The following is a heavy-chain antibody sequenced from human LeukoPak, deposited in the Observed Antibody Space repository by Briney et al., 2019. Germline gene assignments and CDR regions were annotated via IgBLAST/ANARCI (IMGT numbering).Heavy chain of an antibody. CDR1: GFTFSSYA. V-gene: IGHV3-30-3*01. J-gene: IGHJ6*03. D-gene: IGHD1-14*01. CDR3: ARDGNLLAGHYYFMDV. CDR2: ISYDGSNK. Sequence: GGSLRLSCAASGFTFSSYAMHWVRQAPGKGLEWVAVISYDGSNKYYADSVKGRFTISRDNSKNTLYLQMNSLRAEDTAVYYCARDGNLLAGHYYFMDVWGTGTTVTVSS.